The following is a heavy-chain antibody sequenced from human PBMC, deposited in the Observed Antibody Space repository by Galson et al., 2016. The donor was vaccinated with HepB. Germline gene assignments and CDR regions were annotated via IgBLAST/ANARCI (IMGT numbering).Heavy chain of an antibody. Sequence: QSGAEVKKPGESLKISCKGSGYSFSSNWIGWVRQMPGKGLEWMGIIYPGDSDTRYSPSFQSQVTISADKSITTAYLQWSSLKASDTAMYYCARQEVAVAGPFDYWGQGTLVTVSS. CDR1: GYSFSSNW. V-gene: IGHV5-51*01. J-gene: IGHJ4*02. CDR3: ARQEVAVAGPFDY. D-gene: IGHD6-19*01. CDR2: IYPGDSDT.